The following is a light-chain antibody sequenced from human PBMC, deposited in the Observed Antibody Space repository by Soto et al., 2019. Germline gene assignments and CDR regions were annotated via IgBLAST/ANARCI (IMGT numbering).Light chain of an antibody. J-gene: IGLJ2*01. CDR3: QVWDSSSDHRVV. V-gene: IGLV3-21*02. CDR1: NIAIKS. Sequence: SSELTQAPSVSVAPGQTARITCGGNNIAIKSVHWYQQKPGQAPVLVVYDDGDGPSGIPGRFSGSNSGNTATLTITRVEAGDEADYHCQVWDSSSDHRVVFGGGTKLTVL. CDR2: DDG.